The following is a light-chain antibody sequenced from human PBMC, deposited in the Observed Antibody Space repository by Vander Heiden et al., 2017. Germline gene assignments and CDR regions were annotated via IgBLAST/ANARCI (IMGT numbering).Light chain of an antibody. CDR3: CSYAGSNRV. CDR2: DVS. V-gene: IGLV2-11*01. CDR1: SSDVGAYNY. J-gene: IGLJ2*01. Sequence: QSALTQPRSVSGSPGQSVTISCTGTSSDVGAYNYVFWYQQHPGKAPKVMIDDVSKRPSGVPDRFSGSKSGNTASLTISGLQAEDEADYYCCSYAGSNRVFGGGTKLTVL.